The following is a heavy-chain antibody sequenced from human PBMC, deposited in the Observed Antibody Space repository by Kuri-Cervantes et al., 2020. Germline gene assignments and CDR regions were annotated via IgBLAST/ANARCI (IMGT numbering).Heavy chain of an antibody. D-gene: IGHD3-10*01. CDR1: GGSISSSSYY. CDR3: ARHLGYYGSGSGFFDP. Sequence: SETLSLTCTVSGGSISSSSYYWGWIRQPPGKGLEWIGGIYYSGSTYYNPSLKSRVTISVDTSKNQFSLKLSSVTAADTAVYYCARHLGYYGSGSGFFDPWGQGTLVTVSS. V-gene: IGHV4-39*01. CDR2: IYYSGST. J-gene: IGHJ5*02.